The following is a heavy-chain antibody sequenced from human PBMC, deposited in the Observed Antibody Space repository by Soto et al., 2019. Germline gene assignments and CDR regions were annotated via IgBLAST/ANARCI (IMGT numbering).Heavy chain of an antibody. CDR3: ARSITMIGTFDP. J-gene: IGHJ5*02. CDR2: IIPIFGTA. CDR1: GGTFCSYA. Sequence: SVKVSCKASGGTFCSYAISWVRQAPGQGLEWMGGIIPIFGTANHAQKFQGRVTLTADESTSTAYMELSSLRSEDTAVYYCARSITMIGTFDPWGQGTLVTVSS. D-gene: IGHD3-22*01. V-gene: IGHV1-69*01.